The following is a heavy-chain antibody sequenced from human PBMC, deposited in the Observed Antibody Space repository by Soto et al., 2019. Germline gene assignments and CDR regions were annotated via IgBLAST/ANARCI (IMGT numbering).Heavy chain of an antibody. Sequence: QVQLVQSGAEVKKPGASVKVSCKASGYTFTSYGISWVRQAPGQGLEWMGWISAYNGNTNYAQKLQGRVTMTTDTPTSTAYMELRSLRSDDTAVYYCARDGGEDYYDSSGYYKRGYYYYGMDVWGQGTTVTVSS. CDR2: ISAYNGNT. CDR3: ARDGGEDYYDSSGYYKRGYYYYGMDV. CDR1: GYTFTSYG. J-gene: IGHJ6*02. D-gene: IGHD3-22*01. V-gene: IGHV1-18*01.